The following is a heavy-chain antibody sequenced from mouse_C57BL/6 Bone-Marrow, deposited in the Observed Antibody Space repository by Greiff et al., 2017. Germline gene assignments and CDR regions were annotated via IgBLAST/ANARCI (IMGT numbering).Heavy chain of an antibody. Sequence: QVQLKQSGPELVKPGASVKISCKASGYAFSSSWMNWVKQRPGKGLEWIGRIYPGDGDTNYNGKFKGKATLTADKSSSTAYMQLSSLTSEDSAVYCCARSLPYYGSSNWYFDVWGTGTTVTVSS. CDR1: GYAFSSSW. CDR3: ARSLPYYGSSNWYFDV. CDR2: IYPGDGDT. J-gene: IGHJ1*03. D-gene: IGHD1-1*01. V-gene: IGHV1-82*01.